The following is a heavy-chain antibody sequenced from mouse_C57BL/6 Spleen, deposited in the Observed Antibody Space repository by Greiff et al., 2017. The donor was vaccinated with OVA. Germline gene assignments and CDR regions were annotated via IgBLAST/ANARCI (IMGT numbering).Heavy chain of an antibody. D-gene: IGHD1-1*01. J-gene: IGHJ4*01. CDR3: ARSDYGSSYGDAMDY. CDR1: GYAFTNYL. Sequence: QVHVKQSGAELVRPGTSVKVSCKASGYAFTNYLIEWVKQRPGQGLEWIGVINPGSGGTNYNEKFKGKATLTADKSSSTAYMQLSSLTSEDSAVYFCARSDYGSSYGDAMDYWGQGTSVTVSS. V-gene: IGHV1-54*01. CDR2: INPGSGGT.